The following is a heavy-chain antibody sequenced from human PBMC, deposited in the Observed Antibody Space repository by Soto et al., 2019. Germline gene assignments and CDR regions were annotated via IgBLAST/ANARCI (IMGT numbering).Heavy chain of an antibody. V-gene: IGHV4-39*01. D-gene: IGHD1-26*01. CDR2: INYSGST. CDR3: ASTVSGRDSAFDI. J-gene: IGHJ3*02. CDR1: GASISSSSYY. Sequence: QLQLQESGPGLVKPSETLSLTCTVSGASISSSSYYWGWIRQPPGKGLEWIGSINYSGSTYHNPSLESRVPISVDTSKNQFSLKLSSVTAADTAVYYCASTVSGRDSAFDICGQGTMVTVSS.